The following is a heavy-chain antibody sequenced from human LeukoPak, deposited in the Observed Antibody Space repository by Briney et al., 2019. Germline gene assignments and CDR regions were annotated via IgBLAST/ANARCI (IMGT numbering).Heavy chain of an antibody. J-gene: IGHJ4*02. CDR1: GFTVSSNY. Sequence: PGGSLRLSCAASGFTVSSNYMSWVRQAPGKGLEWVSVIYSGGSTYYADSVKGRFTISRDNSKNTLYLQMNSLRAEDTAVYYCAKDARTRYSSDIDYWGQGTLVPVSS. D-gene: IGHD6-19*01. CDR3: AKDARTRYSSDIDY. CDR2: IYSGGST. V-gene: IGHV3-53*05.